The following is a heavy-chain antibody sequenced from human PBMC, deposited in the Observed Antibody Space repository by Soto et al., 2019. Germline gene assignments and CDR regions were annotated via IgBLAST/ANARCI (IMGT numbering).Heavy chain of an antibody. V-gene: IGHV1-46*01. CDR2: INPSDGTT. CDR1: GYTITTYC. D-gene: IGHD1-7*01. J-gene: IGHJ4*02. CDR3: ETSLQLRKGWAFDY. Sequence: QVQLVQSGAEVKKPGASVKVSCKASGYTITTYCMQWVRQAPGQGLEWVGIINPSDGTTSYAQKFQGRVTMTRDTSTNTVYMDLSSLRSEDTAVYYCETSLQLRKGWAFDYWGQGTLVTVSS.